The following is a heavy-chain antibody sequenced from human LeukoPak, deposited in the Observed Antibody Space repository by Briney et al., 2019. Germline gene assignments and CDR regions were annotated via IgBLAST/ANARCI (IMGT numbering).Heavy chain of an antibody. CDR3: ARAGSGSYYNLGWFDP. CDR2: FYHGGST. J-gene: IGHJ5*02. V-gene: IGHV4-38-2*02. D-gene: IGHD3-10*01. Sequence: SETLSLTCTVSGYSISTGYYWDWIRQPPGKGLEWIGTFYHGGSTYYNPSLKSRVTISVDTSKNQFSLNLTSVTAADTAVYYCARAGSGSYYNLGWFDPWGQGTLVTVSS. CDR1: GYSISTGYY.